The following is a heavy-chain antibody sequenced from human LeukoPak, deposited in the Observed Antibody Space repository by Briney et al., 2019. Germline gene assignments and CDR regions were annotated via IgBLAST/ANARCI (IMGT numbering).Heavy chain of an antibody. V-gene: IGHV4-34*01. CDR1: GGSFSGYY. Sequence: PSETLSLTCAVYGGSFSGYYWSWIRQPPGKGLEWIGEINHSGSTNYNPSLKSRVTISVDTSKNQFSLKLSSVTAADTAVYYCARGGSTDFWSGYYPNWFDPWGQGTLVTVSS. D-gene: IGHD3-3*01. CDR3: ARGGSTDFWSGYYPNWFDP. CDR2: INHSGST. J-gene: IGHJ5*02.